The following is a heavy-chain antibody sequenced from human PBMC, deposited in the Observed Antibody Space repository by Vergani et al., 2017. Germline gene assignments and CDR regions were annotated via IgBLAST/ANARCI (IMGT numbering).Heavy chain of an antibody. J-gene: IGHJ6*03. CDR1: GDSISSKNC. D-gene: IGHD6-25*01. CDR3: ARVDTQVPATSHFYYMDV. CDR2: IFYSGTT. V-gene: IGHV4-31*11. Sequence: QVQLQESGPGLVKPPGTLSLTCAVSGDSISSKNCWTWIRQRPGKGLEWIGYIFYSGTTYDNPSLRSRLTISVDTSQNQFSLKLRSVTAADTAVYYCARVDTQVPATSHFYYMDVWGKGTTVVVSS.